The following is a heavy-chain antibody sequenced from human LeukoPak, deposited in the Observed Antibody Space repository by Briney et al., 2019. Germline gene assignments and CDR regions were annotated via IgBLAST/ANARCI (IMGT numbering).Heavy chain of an antibody. V-gene: IGHV3-64D*08. CDR1: GFTFSNYV. Sequence: GGSLRLSCSASGFTFSNYVMYWVRQAPGKGLECVSGINSNGGSTYYADSVKGGFTISRDNSKNTLYLQMSSLRVEDTAVYYCVKDSYDNTGYEYFQHWGQGTLDTGSS. D-gene: IGHD3-16*01. CDR2: INSNGGST. CDR3: VKDSYDNTGYEYFQH. J-gene: IGHJ1*01.